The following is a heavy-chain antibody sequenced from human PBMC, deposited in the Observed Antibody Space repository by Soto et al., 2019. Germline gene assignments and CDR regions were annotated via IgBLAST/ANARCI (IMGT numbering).Heavy chain of an antibody. D-gene: IGHD5-12*01. V-gene: IGHV3-11*01. CDR1: GFTFSDYY. Sequence: GGSLRLSCASSGFTFSDYYMSWLRQAPGKGLEWVSYISGSGTTIYYADSVKGRFTISRDNAKNSLYLQMNSLGAEDTAVYYCASGGYSGYVIYWGQGTLVTVSS. CDR2: ISGSGTTI. J-gene: IGHJ4*02. CDR3: ASGGYSGYVIY.